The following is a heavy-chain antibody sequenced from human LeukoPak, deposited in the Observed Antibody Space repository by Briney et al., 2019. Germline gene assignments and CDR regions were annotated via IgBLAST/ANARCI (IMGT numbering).Heavy chain of an antibody. D-gene: IGHD6-19*01. V-gene: IGHV1-18*01. CDR1: GYTFTSSG. Sequence: ASVKVSCKASGYTFTSSGISWVRQAPGQGLEWMGWISTYNGYSKYAQNLQGRVTMTADTSTSTAYMELSSLSSDDTAVYYCAKNSSGGYSDYWGQGTLVTVSP. J-gene: IGHJ4*02. CDR3: AKNSSGGYSDY. CDR2: ISTYNGYS.